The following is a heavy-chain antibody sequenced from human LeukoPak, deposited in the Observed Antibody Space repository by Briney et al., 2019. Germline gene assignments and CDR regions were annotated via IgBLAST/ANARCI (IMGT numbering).Heavy chain of an antibody. CDR1: GGSFSGYY. J-gene: IGHJ3*02. Sequence: PSETLSLTCAVYGGSFSGYYWSWIRQPPGKGLEWIGEINHSGSTNYNPSLKSRVTISVDTSKNQFSLKLSSVTAADTAVHYCARGRWSRDAFDIWGQGTMVTVSS. CDR2: INHSGST. CDR3: ARGRWSRDAFDI. V-gene: IGHV4-34*01. D-gene: IGHD3-3*01.